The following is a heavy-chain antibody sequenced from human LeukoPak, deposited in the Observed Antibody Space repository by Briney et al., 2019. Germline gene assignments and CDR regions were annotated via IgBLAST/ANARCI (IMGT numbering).Heavy chain of an antibody. D-gene: IGHD3-10*01. CDR1: GHTFTSYD. Sequence: ASVKVSCKASGHTFTSYDINWVRQATGQGLEWMGWMNPNSGNTGYAQKFQGRVTMTRNTSISTAYMELSSLRSEDTAVYYCARGLYYGSGSYYKNGGFDPWGQGTLVTVSS. CDR2: MNPNSGNT. CDR3: ARGLYYGSGSYYKNGGFDP. V-gene: IGHV1-8*01. J-gene: IGHJ5*02.